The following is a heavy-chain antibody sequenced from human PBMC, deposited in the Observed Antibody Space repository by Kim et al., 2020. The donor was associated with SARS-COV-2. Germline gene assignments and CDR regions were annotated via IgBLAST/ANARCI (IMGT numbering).Heavy chain of an antibody. CDR2: MNPNSGNT. D-gene: IGHD2-8*01. J-gene: IGHJ5*02. V-gene: IGHV1-8*01. CDR1: GYTFTSYD. Sequence: ASVKVSCKASGYTFTSYDINWVRQATGQGLEWMGWMNPNSGNTGYAQKFQGRVTMTRNTSISTAYMELSSLRSEDTAVYYCARVGYCTNGVCYTFWFDPWGQGTLVTVSS. CDR3: ARVGYCTNGVCYTFWFDP.